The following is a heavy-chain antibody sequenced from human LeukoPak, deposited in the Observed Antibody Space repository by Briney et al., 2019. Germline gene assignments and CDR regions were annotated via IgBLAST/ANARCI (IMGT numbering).Heavy chain of an antibody. CDR3: AREGYSGSYGGIDY. V-gene: IGHV4-39*07. CDR1: GGSISSSSYY. D-gene: IGHD1-26*01. CDR2: IYYSGST. J-gene: IGHJ4*02. Sequence: PSETLSLTCTVSGGSISSSSYYWGWIRQPPGKGLEWIGSIYYSGSTYYNPSLKSRVTKSVDTSKNQFSLKLSSVTAADTAVYYCAREGYSGSYGGIDYWGQGTLVTVSS.